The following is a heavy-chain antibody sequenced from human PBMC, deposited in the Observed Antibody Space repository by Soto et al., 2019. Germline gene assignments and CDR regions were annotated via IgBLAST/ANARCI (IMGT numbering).Heavy chain of an antibody. J-gene: IGHJ4*02. Sequence: EVQLVESGGGLVQPGGSLRLSCAASGFSITNTWMHWVRQAPGKGLELVGRVKSKADGGTADYAAPVKGRFTVSRDDSKNTQYLQMNSLKMEATAVYYCNSYPDFWGGHTPLWGQGTLVTVSS. CDR2: VKSKADGGTA. V-gene: IGHV3-15*07. CDR3: NSYPDFWGGHTPL. CDR1: GFSITNTW. D-gene: IGHD3-3*01.